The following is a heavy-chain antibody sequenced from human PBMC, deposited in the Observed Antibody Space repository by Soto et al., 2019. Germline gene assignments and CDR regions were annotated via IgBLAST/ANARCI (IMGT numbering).Heavy chain of an antibody. CDR2: IIPIFGTA. J-gene: IGHJ5*02. CDR3: ARVRYYGSGSLHWFDP. CDR1: GGTFSSYA. D-gene: IGHD3-10*01. V-gene: IGHV1-69*13. Sequence: SVKVSCKASGGTFSSYAISWVRQAPGQGLEWMGGIIPIFGTANYAQKFQGRVTITADESTSTAYMELSSLRSEDTAVYYCARVRYYGSGSLHWFDPWGQGTLVTVSS.